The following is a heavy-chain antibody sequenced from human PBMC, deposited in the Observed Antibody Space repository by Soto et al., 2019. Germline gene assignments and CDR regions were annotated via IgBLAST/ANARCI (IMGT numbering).Heavy chain of an antibody. CDR3: AKAYCVWSSEHPSYFAY. Sequence: EVQLLDSGGGLVQPGGSLRLSCAASGFTFSNYAMTWVRQGPGKGLEWVSGISGSGGRSYYADSVKGRFTISRDNSKSTLYLQMISLRAEDTAVFYLAKAYCVWSSEHPSYFAYWGQGTLVTVSS. D-gene: IGHD3-16*01. CDR1: GFTFSNYA. CDR2: ISGSGGRS. V-gene: IGHV3-23*01. J-gene: IGHJ4*02.